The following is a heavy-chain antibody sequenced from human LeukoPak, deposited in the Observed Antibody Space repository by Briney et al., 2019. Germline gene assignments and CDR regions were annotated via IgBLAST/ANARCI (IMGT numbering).Heavy chain of an antibody. J-gene: IGHJ3*02. CDR2: IYYSGST. CDR3: ARVPILTGYYRDAFDI. CDR1: GGSISGYY. D-gene: IGHD3-9*01. Sequence: SETLSLTCSVSGGSISGYYWSWIRQPPGKGLEWIGYIYYSGSTNYNPSLKSRVTISVDTSKNQFSLKLSSVTAADTAVYYCARVPILTGYYRDAFDIWGQGTMVTVSS. V-gene: IGHV4-59*01.